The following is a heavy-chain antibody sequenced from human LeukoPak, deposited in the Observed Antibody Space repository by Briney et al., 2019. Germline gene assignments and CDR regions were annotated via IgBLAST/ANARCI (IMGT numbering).Heavy chain of an antibody. V-gene: IGHV3-30-3*01. CDR2: ISYDGSNK. D-gene: IGHD2-15*01. Sequence: GGSLRLSCAASGFTFSSYAMHWVRQAPGKGLEWVAVISYDGSNKYYTDSVKGRFTISRDNSKNTLYLQMNSLRAEDTAVYYCARDYCSGGSCYYFDYWGQGTLVTVSS. CDR1: GFTFSSYA. J-gene: IGHJ4*02. CDR3: ARDYCSGGSCYYFDY.